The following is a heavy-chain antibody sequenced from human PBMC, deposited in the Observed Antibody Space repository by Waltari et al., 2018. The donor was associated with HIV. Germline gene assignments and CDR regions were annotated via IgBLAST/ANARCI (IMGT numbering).Heavy chain of an antibody. V-gene: IGHV4-39*01. CDR2: IYYSGST. CDR3: AAPMAAAGIGEYFQH. Sequence: QLQLQESGPGLVKPSETLSLTCTVSGGSISSSSYYWGWIRQPPGKGLEWIGSIYYSGSTYYNPSLKSRVTISVDTSKNQFSLKLSSVTAADTAVYYCAAPMAAAGIGEYFQHWGQGTLVTVSS. D-gene: IGHD6-13*01. J-gene: IGHJ1*01. CDR1: GGSISSSSYY.